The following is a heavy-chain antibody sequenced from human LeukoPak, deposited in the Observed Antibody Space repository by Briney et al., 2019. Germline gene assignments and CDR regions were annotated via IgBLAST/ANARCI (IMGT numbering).Heavy chain of an antibody. V-gene: IGHV4-59*08. CDR2: IYYSGST. CDR1: GGSISSYY. Sequence: SETLSLTCTVSGGSISSYYWSWIRQPPGKGLEWIGYIYYSGSTNYNPSLKSRVTISVDTSKNQFSLKLSSVTAADTAVYYCARTLDYWGQGTLVTVSS. J-gene: IGHJ4*02. CDR3: ARTLDY.